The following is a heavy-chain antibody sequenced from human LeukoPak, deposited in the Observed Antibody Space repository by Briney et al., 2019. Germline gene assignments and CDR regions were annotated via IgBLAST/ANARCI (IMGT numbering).Heavy chain of an antibody. D-gene: IGHD6-19*01. V-gene: IGHV3-30*02. Sequence: GGSLRLSCAASGFTFSSYAMSWVRQAPGKGLEWVAFIRYDGSNRYYADSVKGRFTISRDNSKNTLYLQMNSLRPEDTAVYYCAKDRIAVPPGYGMDVWGQGTTVTVSS. J-gene: IGHJ6*02. CDR3: AKDRIAVPPGYGMDV. CDR2: IRYDGSNR. CDR1: GFTFSSYA.